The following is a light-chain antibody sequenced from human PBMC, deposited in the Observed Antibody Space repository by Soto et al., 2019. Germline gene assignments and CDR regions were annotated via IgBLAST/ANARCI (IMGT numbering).Light chain of an antibody. CDR1: QDITDY. CDR2: DAS. Sequence: DIQMTQSPSSLSASVGDRVTITCQASQDITDYLHWYQQKPGKAPRLLIYDASNLETGVPSRFSGSGSGTDFTFTISSLQPEDTATYYCQQSEALVLSFGGGTRWIS. CDR3: QQSEALVLS. V-gene: IGKV1-33*01. J-gene: IGKJ4*01.